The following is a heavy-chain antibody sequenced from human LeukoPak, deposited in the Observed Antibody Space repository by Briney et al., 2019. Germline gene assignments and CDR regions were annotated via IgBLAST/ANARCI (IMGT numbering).Heavy chain of an antibody. D-gene: IGHD3-10*01. Sequence: SETLSLTCTVSGGSISSYYWSWLRQPPGKGLEWIGYIYYSGSTNYNPSLKSRVTISVDTSKNQFSLKLSSVTAADTAVYYCARDLRYYYGSGSFYYYYGMDVWGQGTTVTVSS. CDR3: ARDLRYYYGSGSFYYYYGMDV. V-gene: IGHV4-59*01. J-gene: IGHJ6*02. CDR2: IYYSGST. CDR1: GGSISSYY.